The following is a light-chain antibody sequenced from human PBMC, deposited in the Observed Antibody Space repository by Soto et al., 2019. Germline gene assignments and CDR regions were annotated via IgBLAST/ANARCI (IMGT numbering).Light chain of an antibody. J-gene: IGLJ2*01. CDR3: QSYDSSLSGSV. CDR1: RSNIGAGND. V-gene: IGLV1-40*01. Sequence: QLVLTQPPSVSGAPGQRVTISCTGSRSNIGAGNDVHWCQQLPGTAPKLLIYGNNNRPSGVPDRFSGSKSGTSASLAITGLQAEDEADYYCQSYDSSLSGSVFGGGTKLTVL. CDR2: GNN.